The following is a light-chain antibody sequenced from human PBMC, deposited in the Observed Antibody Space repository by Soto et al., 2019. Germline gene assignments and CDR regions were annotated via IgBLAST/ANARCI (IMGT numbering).Light chain of an antibody. CDR1: QSVSSY. CDR3: KQRRT. CDR2: DAS. J-gene: IGKJ1*01. Sequence: EIVLTQSPATLSLSPGERATLSCRASQSVSSYLAWYQQKPGQAPRLLIYDASNRATGIPARFSGSGSGTDFTLTIRSIETADFAVYYCKQRRTFGQGTKVDIK. V-gene: IGKV3-11*01.